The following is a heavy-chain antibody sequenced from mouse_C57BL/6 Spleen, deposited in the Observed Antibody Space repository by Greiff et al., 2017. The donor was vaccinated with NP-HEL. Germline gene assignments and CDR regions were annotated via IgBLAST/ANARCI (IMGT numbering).Heavy chain of an antibody. CDR1: GFTFSSYA. V-gene: IGHV5-4*01. CDR3: ARDHGSSSYYFDY. J-gene: IGHJ2*01. CDR2: ISDGGSYT. Sequence: EVKVVESGGGLVKPGGSLKLSCAASGFTFSSYAMSWVRQTPEKRLEWVATISDGGSYTYYPDNVKGRFTISRDNAKNNLYLQMSHLKSEDTAMYYCARDHGSSSYYFDYWGQGTTLTVSS. D-gene: IGHD1-1*01.